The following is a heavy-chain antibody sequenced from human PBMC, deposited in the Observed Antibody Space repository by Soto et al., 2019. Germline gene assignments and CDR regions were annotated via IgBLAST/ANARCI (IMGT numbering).Heavy chain of an antibody. CDR2: ISSNGRST. V-gene: IGHV3-64*01. Sequence: GGSLRLSCAASGFTFSSYAMHWVRQAPGKGLEYVSAISSNGRSTYYANSVKGRFTISRDNSKNTLYLQMGSLRAEDMAVYYCARVGGSVHDYLEYYFDYWGQGTLVTVSS. CDR1: GFTFSSYA. J-gene: IGHJ4*02. CDR3: ARVGGSVHDYLEYYFDY. D-gene: IGHD4-17*01.